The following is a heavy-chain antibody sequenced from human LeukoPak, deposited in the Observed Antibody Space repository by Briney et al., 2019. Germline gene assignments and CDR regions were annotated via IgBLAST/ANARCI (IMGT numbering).Heavy chain of an antibody. Sequence: SETLSLTCTVSCGSISSYYWSWIRQPAGKGLELIGRIYTSGSTNYNPSLKSRVTMSVDTSKNKFSLKLSSVTAADTAVYYCARGSIAVLSSYYFDYWGQGTLVTVSS. CDR2: IYTSGST. CDR1: CGSISSYY. V-gene: IGHV4-4*07. J-gene: IGHJ4*02. CDR3: ARGSIAVLSSYYFDY. D-gene: IGHD6-19*01.